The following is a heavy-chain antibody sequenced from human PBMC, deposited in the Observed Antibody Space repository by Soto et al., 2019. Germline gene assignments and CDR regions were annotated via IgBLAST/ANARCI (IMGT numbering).Heavy chain of an antibody. CDR3: ASDSSGSYYFDY. Sequence: SETLSLTCTVSGGSISSYYWSWIRQPPGKGLEWIGYIYYSGGTNYNPSLKSRVTISVDTSKNQFSLKLSSVTAADTAVYYCASDSSGSYYFDYWGQGTLVTVSS. D-gene: IGHD6-19*01. CDR1: GGSISSYY. J-gene: IGHJ4*02. CDR2: IYYSGGT. V-gene: IGHV4-59*01.